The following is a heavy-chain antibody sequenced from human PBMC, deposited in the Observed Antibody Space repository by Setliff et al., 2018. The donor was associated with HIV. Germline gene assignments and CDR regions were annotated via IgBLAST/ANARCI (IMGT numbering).Heavy chain of an antibody. CDR1: GGSFSNYF. V-gene: IGHV4-34*01. J-gene: IGHJ6*02. CDR3: ARGRDCDTNNCVFRSYYHYGFDV. Sequence: SETLSLTCTVYGGSFSNYFWSWLRQSPGGGLEWIGEVIDDGGVNYNASLKSRVTMSVDTSKKEFSLKLASVTAADTAVYYCARGRDCDTNNCVFRSYYHYGFDVWGQGTTVTVSS. CDR2: VIDDGGV. D-gene: IGHD1-1*01.